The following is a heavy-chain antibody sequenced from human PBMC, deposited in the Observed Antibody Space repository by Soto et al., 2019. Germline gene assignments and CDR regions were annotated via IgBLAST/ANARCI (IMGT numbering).Heavy chain of an antibody. CDR2: MNANSGNT. CDR1: GYTFTSYD. D-gene: IGHD3-22*01. Sequence: ASVKVSCKASGYTFTSYDINWVRQATGQGLEWMGWMNANSGNTGYAQKFQGRVTMTRNTSISTAYMELSSLRSEDTAVYYCARGPPFYYYDSSGPHWGQGTLVTVSS. J-gene: IGHJ4*02. CDR3: ARGPPFYYYDSSGPH. V-gene: IGHV1-8*01.